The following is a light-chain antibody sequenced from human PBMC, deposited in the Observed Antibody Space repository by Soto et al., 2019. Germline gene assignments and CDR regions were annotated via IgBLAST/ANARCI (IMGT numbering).Light chain of an antibody. J-gene: IGLJ1*01. V-gene: IGLV1-44*01. CDR3: AAWDDSLNVYV. Sequence: QSVLTQPPSASGTPGARVTISCSGSSSNIGSNTVNWYQQLPGTAPKLLIYSNNQRPSGVPDRFSGSKSGTSASLAISGLQSEDEADYYCAAWDDSLNVYVFGTGTRSPS. CDR2: SNN. CDR1: SSNIGSNT.